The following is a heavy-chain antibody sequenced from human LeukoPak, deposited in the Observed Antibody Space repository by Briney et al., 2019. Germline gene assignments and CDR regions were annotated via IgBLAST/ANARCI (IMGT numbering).Heavy chain of an antibody. J-gene: IGHJ4*02. CDR2: ISAYNGNT. Sequence: GASVKVSCKASGYTFTIYGISWGRQAPGQGLEWMGWISAYNGNTNYAQKLQGRVTMTADTSTSTAYMELRSLRSDDTAVYYCATYGSGSNFDYWGQGTLVTVSS. CDR3: ATYGSGSNFDY. D-gene: IGHD3-10*01. V-gene: IGHV1-18*01. CDR1: GYTFTIYG.